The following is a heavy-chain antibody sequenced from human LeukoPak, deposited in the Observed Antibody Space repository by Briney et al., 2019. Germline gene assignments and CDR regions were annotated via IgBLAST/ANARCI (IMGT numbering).Heavy chain of an antibody. J-gene: IGHJ4*02. CDR1: GVSFSGYH. D-gene: IGHD4-17*01. Sequence: SETLPLTCAVHGVSFSGYHWNWIRQFPGKGLEWIGEINDRGLTNYNPSLESRVTIFADTSKKQFSLKLTSVTAADTAVYYCARDPTTVFQISYYFDFWGQGTLVTVSS. CDR2: INDRGLT. V-gene: IGHV4-34*01. CDR3: ARDPTTVFQISYYFDF.